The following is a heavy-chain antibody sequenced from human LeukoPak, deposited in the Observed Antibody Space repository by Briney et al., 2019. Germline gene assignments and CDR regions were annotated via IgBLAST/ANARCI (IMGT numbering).Heavy chain of an antibody. CDR2: INPNSGGI. V-gene: IGHV1-2*02. Sequence: ASVKVSCKAPGYTFTGYYMHWVRQAPGQGLEWMGWINPNSGGINYAQKFQGRVTMTRDTSISTAYMELSRLGSDDTAVYYCARSGQSLQGYSEGGAFDIWGQGTMVTVSS. CDR3: ARSGQSLQGYSEGGAFDI. D-gene: IGHD2-15*01. CDR1: GYTFTGYY. J-gene: IGHJ3*02.